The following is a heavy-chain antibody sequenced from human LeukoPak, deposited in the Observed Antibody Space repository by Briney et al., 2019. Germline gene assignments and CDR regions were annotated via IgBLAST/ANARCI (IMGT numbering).Heavy chain of an antibody. V-gene: IGHV1-18*01. CDR3: ARSSLGTITAGPFDY. Sequence: ASEKVSCKPSGYTFNRYGIAWVRQAPGQGLEWMGWISGYNGSTNYAQKLQGRVSMTTDTSTTTAYMELRSLTSDDTALYYCARSSLGTITAGPFDYWGQGTLVTVSS. J-gene: IGHJ4*02. D-gene: IGHD5-12*01. CDR2: ISGYNGST. CDR1: GYTFNRYG.